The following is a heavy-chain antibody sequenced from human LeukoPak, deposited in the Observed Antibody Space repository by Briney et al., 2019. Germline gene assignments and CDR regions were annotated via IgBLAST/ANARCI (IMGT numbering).Heavy chain of an antibody. CDR2: IYYSGST. Sequence: SETLSLTCTVSGGSISSSSYYWGWIRQPPGKGLEWIGSIYYSGSTYYNPSLKSRVTISVDTSKNQFSLKLSSVTAADTAVYYCARAYSSGWYDAFDIWGQGTMVTVSS. V-gene: IGHV4-39*07. D-gene: IGHD6-19*01. J-gene: IGHJ3*02. CDR1: GGSISSSSYY. CDR3: ARAYSSGWYDAFDI.